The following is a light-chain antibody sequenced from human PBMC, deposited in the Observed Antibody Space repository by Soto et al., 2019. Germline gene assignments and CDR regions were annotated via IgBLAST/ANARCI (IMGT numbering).Light chain of an antibody. Sequence: DIPMTQSPSSLSASVGDRVTITCRASQDISNYLVWFQQKPGKAPKSLISGASSLQSGVPLRFSGSGSGTEFTLTISSLQPEDFGTYYCQQYKNYPITFGQGTRLDIK. CDR3: QQYKNYPIT. J-gene: IGKJ5*01. CDR2: GAS. V-gene: IGKV1-16*01. CDR1: QDISNY.